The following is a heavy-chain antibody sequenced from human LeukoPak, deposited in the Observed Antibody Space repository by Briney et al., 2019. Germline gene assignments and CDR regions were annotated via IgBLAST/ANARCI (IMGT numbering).Heavy chain of an antibody. CDR1: GFTFHAFE. D-gene: IGHD1-26*01. V-gene: IGHV3-43*02. Sequence: PGGSLRLSCAASGFTFHAFEMHWVRQAPGKGLEWVSLIKSDGGKTDYADSVRGRFTISRDNGKNSLYLQMNSLRSEDTALYYCATWAFYYGLDVWGQGTTVTVSS. CDR3: ATWAFYYGLDV. CDR2: IKSDGGKT. J-gene: IGHJ6*02.